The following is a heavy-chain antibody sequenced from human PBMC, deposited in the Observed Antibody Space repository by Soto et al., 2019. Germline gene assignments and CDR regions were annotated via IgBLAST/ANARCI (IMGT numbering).Heavy chain of an antibody. J-gene: IGHJ6*02. Sequence: GESLKISCKASGHTFTSYWLSWVRQMPGKGLEWMGRIDPSDSYTNYSPSFQGHVTISVDKSLSSAFLQRSSLKPSDSDIYYCARLRLSAGGEGGGYYAMDVWRQGTTVTVSS. CDR1: GHTFTSYW. CDR3: ARLRLSAGGEGGGYYAMDV. V-gene: IGHV5-10-1*01. D-gene: IGHD3-16*01. CDR2: IDPSDSYT.